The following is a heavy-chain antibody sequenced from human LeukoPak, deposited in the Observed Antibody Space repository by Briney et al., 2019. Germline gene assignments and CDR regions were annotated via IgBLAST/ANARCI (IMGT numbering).Heavy chain of an antibody. CDR1: GGSISSGSYY. CDR2: IYTSGST. D-gene: IGHD3-3*01. V-gene: IGHV4-61*02. J-gene: IGHJ4*02. Sequence: SQTLSLTCTVSGGSISSGSYYWSWIRQPAGKGLEWIGRIYTSGSTDYNPSLKSRVTISVDTSKNQFSLKLSSVTAADTAVYYCARDSASGSFWDYWGQGTLVTVSS. CDR3: ARDSASGSFWDY.